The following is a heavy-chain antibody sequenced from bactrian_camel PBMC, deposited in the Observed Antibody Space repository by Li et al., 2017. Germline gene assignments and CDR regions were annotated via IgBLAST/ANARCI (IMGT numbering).Heavy chain of an antibody. CDR3: AADIRNRARPGGSCPMDITEYNY. J-gene: IGHJ4*01. D-gene: IGHD6*01. CDR2: IDARTDT. V-gene: IGHV3S1*01. Sequence: HVQLVESGGGSVQAGGSLKLSCQASGFNVGRTGMGWFRQAPGKGREKVAFIDARTDTKYANSVQGRFTISKDYGKNTLDLQMTSLEPEDTAMYYCAADIRNRARPGGSCPMDITEYNYWGQGTQVTVS. CDR1: GFNVGRTG.